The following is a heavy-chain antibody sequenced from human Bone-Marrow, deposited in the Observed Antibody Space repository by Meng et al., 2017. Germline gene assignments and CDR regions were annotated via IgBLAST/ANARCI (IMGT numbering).Heavy chain of an antibody. J-gene: IGHJ3*02. CDR2: TYYRSKWYN. D-gene: IGHD6-6*01. CDR3: ARGGEYSPGAFDI. V-gene: IGHV6-1*01. Sequence: SETLSLTCAISGDSVSSNSAAWNWTRQSPSRGLEWLGRTYYRSKWYNDYAVAVKSRITINPDTSKNQFALQLNSVTPEDTAVYYCARGGEYSPGAFDIWGQGTMVTVSS. CDR1: GDSVSSNSAA.